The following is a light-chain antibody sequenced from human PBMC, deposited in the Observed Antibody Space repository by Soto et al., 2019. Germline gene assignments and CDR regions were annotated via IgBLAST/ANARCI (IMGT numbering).Light chain of an antibody. CDR3: SAWDDSLSAYV. J-gene: IGLJ1*01. CDR2: HNY. Sequence: QSALTQPPSASGTPGQRVTISCSGSSSNIGSDFVYWYQQLPGTAPKLLIYHNYQRPSGVPDRFSGSKSGTSGSLAISDLRSEDEADYYCSAWDDSLSAYVFGAATNVTVL. CDR1: SSNIGSDF. V-gene: IGLV1-47*01.